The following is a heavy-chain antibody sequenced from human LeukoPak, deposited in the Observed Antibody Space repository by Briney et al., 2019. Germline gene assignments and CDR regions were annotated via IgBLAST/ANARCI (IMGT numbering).Heavy chain of an antibody. J-gene: IGHJ4*02. V-gene: IGHV4-59*01. CDR3: ARGPTRQYFDS. Sequence: SETLSLTCTVSGGSINSYYWSWIRQPPGKGLEWIGYIFYSGSTNYNPPLQSRVTISVDTSRNQFSLNLSSVTAADTAVYYCARGPTRQYFDSWGRGTLVTVSS. CDR2: IFYSGST. D-gene: IGHD6-6*01. CDR1: GGSINSYY.